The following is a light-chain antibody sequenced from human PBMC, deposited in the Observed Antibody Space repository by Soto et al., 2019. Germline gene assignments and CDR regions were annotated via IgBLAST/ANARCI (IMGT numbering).Light chain of an antibody. Sequence: QYALTQPASVSGSPGQSITISCTGTSSDVGGYNYVSWYQQHPGKAPKLMIYDGSNRPSGVSNRFSGSKSGNTASLTISGVQAEDEADYYCSSYTSSSLYVFGTGTKLTVL. CDR1: SSDVGGYNY. V-gene: IGLV2-14*01. J-gene: IGLJ1*01. CDR2: DGS. CDR3: SSYTSSSLYV.